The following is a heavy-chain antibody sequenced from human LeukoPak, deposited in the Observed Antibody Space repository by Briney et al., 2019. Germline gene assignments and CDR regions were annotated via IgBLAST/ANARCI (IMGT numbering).Heavy chain of an antibody. CDR2: IYYSGST. CDR3: ARGPVRRRWFDP. J-gene: IGHJ5*02. CDR1: GGSISSSSYY. V-gene: IGHV4-39*07. Sequence: SETLSLTCTVSGGSISSSSYYWGWIRQPPGKGLEWSGSIYYSGSTYYNPSLKSRVTISVDTSKNQFSLKLSSVTAADTAVYYCARGPVRRRWFDPWGQGTLVTVSS.